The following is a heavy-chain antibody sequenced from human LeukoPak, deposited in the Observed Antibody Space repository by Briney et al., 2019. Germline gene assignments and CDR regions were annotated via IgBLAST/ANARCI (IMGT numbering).Heavy chain of an antibody. Sequence: PGGSLRLSCSASGFTFSSYAMHWVRQAPGKGLEYVSAISSNGGSTYYADSVKGRFTISRDNSKNTPYLQMSSLRAEDTAVYYCVKGGDELTYYFDYWGQGTLVTVSS. CDR1: GFTFSSYA. J-gene: IGHJ4*02. V-gene: IGHV3-64D*06. CDR2: ISSNGGST. D-gene: IGHD3-10*01. CDR3: VKGGDELTYYFDY.